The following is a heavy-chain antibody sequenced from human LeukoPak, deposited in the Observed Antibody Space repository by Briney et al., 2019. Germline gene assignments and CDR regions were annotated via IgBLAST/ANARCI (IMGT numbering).Heavy chain of an antibody. CDR1: GGSISSSY. CDR2: IYYSGSS. Sequence: SETLSLTCTVSGGSISSSYWTWIRQPPGKGLDWIGYIYYSGSSNYNPSLKSRVTISVDTSKNQFSLNLSSVTAADTAVYYCARDALTVSSSWFDPWGQGTLVTVSS. D-gene: IGHD4-11*01. V-gene: IGHV4-59*01. J-gene: IGHJ5*02. CDR3: ARDALTVSSSWFDP.